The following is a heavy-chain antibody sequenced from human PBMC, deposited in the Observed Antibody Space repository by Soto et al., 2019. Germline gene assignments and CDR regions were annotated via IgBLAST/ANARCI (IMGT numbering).Heavy chain of an antibody. CDR1: GVSISSGGYY. Sequence: QVQLQESGPGLVKPSQTLSLTCPVSGVSISSGGYYWSWFRQHPGTGLEWIGSIYYSGSTYYNPSLKSRVTISVDTSKHQFSLKLSSVTAADTAVYYCAGRITMIGDYYGMDVWGQGTTVTVSS. J-gene: IGHJ6*02. CDR3: AGRITMIGDYYGMDV. V-gene: IGHV4-31*03. CDR2: IYYSGST. D-gene: IGHD3-22*01.